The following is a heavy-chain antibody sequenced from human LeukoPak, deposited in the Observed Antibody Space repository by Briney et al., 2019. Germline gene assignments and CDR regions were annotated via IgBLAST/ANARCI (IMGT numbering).Heavy chain of an antibody. CDR1: GGSISSYY. J-gene: IGHJ5*02. CDR2: IYYSGST. V-gene: IGHV4-59*08. CDR3: ARRTLDLGEPNWFDP. D-gene: IGHD5-12*01. Sequence: PSETLSLTCTVSGGSISSYYWSWIRQPPGKGLEWIRYIYYSGSTNYNPSLKSRVTISVDTSKNQFSLKLSSVTAADTAVYYCARRTLDLGEPNWFDPWGQGTLVTVSS.